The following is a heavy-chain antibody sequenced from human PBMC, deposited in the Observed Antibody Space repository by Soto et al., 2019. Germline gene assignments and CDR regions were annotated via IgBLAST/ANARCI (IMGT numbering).Heavy chain of an antibody. CDR1: GGTFSSYT. Sequence: QVQLVQSGAEVKKPGSSVKVSCKASGGTFSSYTISWVRQAPGQGLEWMGRIIPILGIANYAQKFQGRVTITADKSTSTAYMELSSLRSEDTAVYYCARNVEWGDQRDDAFDIWGQGTMVTVSS. D-gene: IGHD1-26*01. CDR2: IIPILGIA. J-gene: IGHJ3*02. V-gene: IGHV1-69*02. CDR3: ARNVEWGDQRDDAFDI.